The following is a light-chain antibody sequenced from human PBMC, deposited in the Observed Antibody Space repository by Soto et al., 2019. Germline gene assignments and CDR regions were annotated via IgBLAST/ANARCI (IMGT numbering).Light chain of an antibody. CDR1: GSDIGGYNY. Sequence: QSVLTRPASVSGSPGQSITIYCIGTGSDIGGYNYVSWYQQHPGKAPTLMIYDVWARPLGVSHRFSGSKSGNTASLTISGLQGDDEADYYCSSYTADMTYVFGTGTKVTVL. CDR2: DVW. CDR3: SSYTADMTYV. J-gene: IGLJ1*01. V-gene: IGLV2-14*03.